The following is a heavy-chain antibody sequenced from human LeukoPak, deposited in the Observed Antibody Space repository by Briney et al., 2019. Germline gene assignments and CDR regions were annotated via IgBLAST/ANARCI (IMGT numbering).Heavy chain of an antibody. D-gene: IGHD3-22*01. Sequence: SETLSLTCAVYGGSFSGYYWSWIRQPPGKGLEWIGEINHSGSTNYNPSLKSRVTISVDTSKNQFSLKLSSVTAADTAVYYCARNAPLKYYYDSSGYVDYWGQGTLVTVSS. J-gene: IGHJ4*02. CDR2: INHSGST. CDR1: GGSFSGYY. CDR3: ARNAPLKYYYDSSGYVDY. V-gene: IGHV4-34*01.